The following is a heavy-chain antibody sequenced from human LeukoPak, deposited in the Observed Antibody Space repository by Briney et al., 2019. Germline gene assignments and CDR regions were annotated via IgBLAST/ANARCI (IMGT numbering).Heavy chain of an antibody. J-gene: IGHJ6*03. D-gene: IGHD1-26*01. CDR1: GFTFSGSA. V-gene: IGHV3-73*01. Sequence: GGSLRLSCAASGFTFSGSAMHCVRQASGKGLEWVGRIRSKANSYATAYAASVKGRFTISRDDSKNTAYLQMNSLKTEDTAVYYCTRHVGGSFLRYYYYYMDVWGKGTTVTVSS. CDR3: TRHVGGSFLRYYYYYMDV. CDR2: IRSKANSYAT.